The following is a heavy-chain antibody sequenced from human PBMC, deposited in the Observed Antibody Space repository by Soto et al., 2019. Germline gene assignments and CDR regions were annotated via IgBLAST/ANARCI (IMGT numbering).Heavy chain of an antibody. Sequence: SETLSLTCTVSGGSISSNYYYWGWIRQPPGKGLEWIGCIYYIGSTYYNPSLKSRVTISVDTSKNQFSLKLSSVTAADTAVYYCARPSGSYLYYFDYWGQGTLVTVSS. D-gene: IGHD1-26*01. V-gene: IGHV4-39*01. J-gene: IGHJ4*02. CDR1: GGSISSNYYY. CDR3: ARPSGSYLYYFDY. CDR2: IYYIGST.